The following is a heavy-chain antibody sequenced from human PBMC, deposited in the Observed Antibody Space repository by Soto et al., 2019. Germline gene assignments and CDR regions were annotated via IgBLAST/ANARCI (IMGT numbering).Heavy chain of an antibody. D-gene: IGHD6-19*01. CDR1: GGSISNGGYY. Sequence: QVQLQESGPGLVKPSQTLSLTCTVSGGSISNGGYYWSWIRQHPGKGLEWIGYIYYSGSTHYNPSRKSRFAIAVDTSKNHFSLQLSSVTAADTAVYFCARDRGSGWYGWFDPWGQGTLVTVTS. CDR2: IYYSGST. V-gene: IGHV4-31*03. J-gene: IGHJ5*02. CDR3: ARDRGSGWYGWFDP.